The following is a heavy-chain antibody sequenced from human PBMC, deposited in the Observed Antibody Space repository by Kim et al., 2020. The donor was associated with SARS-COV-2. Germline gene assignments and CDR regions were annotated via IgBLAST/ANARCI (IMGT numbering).Heavy chain of an antibody. CDR2: MNPNSGNT. CDR1: GYTFTSFD. D-gene: IGHD4-17*01. CDR3: ARRNTVTTRTLDY. Sequence: ASVKVSCKASGYTFTSFDLNWVRQATGQGLEWVGWMNPNSGNTGSAQKFQGRLTMTRSTSITTAYMELSSLRSEDTAVYYCARRNTVTTRTLDYWGQGTL. J-gene: IGHJ4*02. V-gene: IGHV1-8*01.